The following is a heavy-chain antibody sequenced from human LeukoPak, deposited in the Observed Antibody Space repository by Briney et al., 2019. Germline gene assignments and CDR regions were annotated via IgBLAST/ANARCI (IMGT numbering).Heavy chain of an antibody. J-gene: IGHJ4*02. CDR1: GFTFSSYA. D-gene: IGHD6-19*01. CDR2: VKTDGSST. Sequence: GGSLRLSCAASGFTFSSYAMSWVRQAPGKGLVWVSLVKTDGSSTNYADSVKDRFTVSRDNAKNTLYLQMNNLRVEDTALYYCHPLGYTSNWGQGTLVTVSS. CDR3: HPLGYTSN. V-gene: IGHV3-74*01.